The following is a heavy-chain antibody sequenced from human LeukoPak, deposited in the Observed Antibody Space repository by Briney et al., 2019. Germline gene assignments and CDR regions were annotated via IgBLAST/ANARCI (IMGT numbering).Heavy chain of an antibody. V-gene: IGHV3-21*01. CDR3: ARDIDDYPFDY. D-gene: IGHD5-24*01. CDR1: GFTFSSYS. CDR2: TSSSSSYI. Sequence: TGGSLRLSCAASGFTFSSYSMNWVRQAPGKGLEWVSSTSSSSSYIYYADSVKGRFTISRDNAKNSLYLQMNSLRAEDTAVYYCARDIDDYPFDYWGQGTLGTVSS. J-gene: IGHJ4*02.